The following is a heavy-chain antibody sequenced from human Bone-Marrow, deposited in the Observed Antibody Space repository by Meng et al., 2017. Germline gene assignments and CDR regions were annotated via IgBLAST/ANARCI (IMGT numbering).Heavy chain of an antibody. CDR3: ARDEDISAAGKLFGDY. Sequence: QVELVQSGSEGKKPGASVQASCKPAGYNFPDYYIHWVRRAPGQGLEWMGRINPKSGDTHYAQKFQARVTMTGDTSISTAYMELSGLRSDDTAMYYCARDEDISAAGKLFGDYWGQGTLVTVSS. CDR2: INPKSGDT. CDR1: GYNFPDYY. V-gene: IGHV1-2*06. D-gene: IGHD6-25*01. J-gene: IGHJ4*02.